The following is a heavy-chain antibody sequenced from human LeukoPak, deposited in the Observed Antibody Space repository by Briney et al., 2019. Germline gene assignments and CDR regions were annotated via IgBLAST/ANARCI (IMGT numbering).Heavy chain of an antibody. D-gene: IGHD3-3*01. CDR1: AYTFTSYD. Sequence: SVTVSCKAYAYTFTSYDINWVRQATGHGLEWMGWMNPNSGNTGYAQKFQGRVTMTRNTSIGTAYMELRSLRSEDTAVYYCARVVTSYDFWSGYSASYFDYWGQGTLVTVSS. V-gene: IGHV1-8*01. CDR3: ARVVTSYDFWSGYSASYFDY. CDR2: MNPNSGNT. J-gene: IGHJ4*02.